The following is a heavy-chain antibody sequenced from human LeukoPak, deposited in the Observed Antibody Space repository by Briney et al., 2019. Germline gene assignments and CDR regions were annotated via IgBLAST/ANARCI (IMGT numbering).Heavy chain of an antibody. J-gene: IGHJ3*02. Sequence: SETLSLTCTVSGYSISSGYYWGWIRQPPGKGLEWIGSIYHSGSTYYNPSLKSRVTISVDTSKNQFSLKLSSVTAADTAVYYCARAESITMIVVVIIHDAFDIWGQGTMVTVSS. D-gene: IGHD3-22*01. CDR3: ARAESITMIVVVIIHDAFDI. V-gene: IGHV4-38-2*02. CDR2: IYHSGST. CDR1: GYSISSGYY.